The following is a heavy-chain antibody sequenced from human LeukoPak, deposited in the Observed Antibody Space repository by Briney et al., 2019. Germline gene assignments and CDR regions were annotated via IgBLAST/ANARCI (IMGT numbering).Heavy chain of an antibody. CDR3: ARVFRTDIVVVVAATYYSDY. J-gene: IGHJ4*02. Sequence: PSETLSLTCAVYGGSFSGYYWSWIRQPPGKGLEWIGEINHSGSTNYNPSLKSRVTISVDTSKNQFSLKLSFVTAADTAVYYCARVFRTDIVVVVAATYYSDYWGQGTLVTVSS. CDR1: GGSFSGYY. D-gene: IGHD2-15*01. CDR2: INHSGST. V-gene: IGHV4-34*01.